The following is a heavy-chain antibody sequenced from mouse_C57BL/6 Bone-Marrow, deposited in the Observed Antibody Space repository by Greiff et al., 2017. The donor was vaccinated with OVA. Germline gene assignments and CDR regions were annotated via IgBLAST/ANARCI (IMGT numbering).Heavy chain of an antibody. CDR1: GYTFTDYY. V-gene: IGHV1-26*01. D-gene: IGHD1-1*01. CDR2: INPNNGGT. J-gene: IGHJ4*01. CDR3: ALYYYGSSYAIDY. Sequence: VQLQQSGPELVKPGASVKISCKASGYTFTDYYMNWVKQSHGKSLEWIGDINPNNGGTSYNQKFKGKATLTVDKSSSTAYMELRSLTSEDSAVYYCALYYYGSSYAIDYWGQGTSVTVSS.